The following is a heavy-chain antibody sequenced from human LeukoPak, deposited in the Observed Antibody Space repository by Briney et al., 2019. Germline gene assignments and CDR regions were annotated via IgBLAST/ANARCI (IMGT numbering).Heavy chain of an antibody. CDR3: ATGGCSGGSCYSDFDY. CDR2: IWYDGSNK. CDR1: GFTFNDAW. J-gene: IGHJ4*02. Sequence: PGGSLRLSCAVSGFTFNDAWMSWVRQAPGKGLEWVAVIWYDGSNKYYADSVKGRFTISRDNSKNTLYLQMNSLRAEDTAVYYCATGGCSGGSCYSDFDYWGQGTLVTVSS. V-gene: IGHV3-33*08. D-gene: IGHD2-15*01.